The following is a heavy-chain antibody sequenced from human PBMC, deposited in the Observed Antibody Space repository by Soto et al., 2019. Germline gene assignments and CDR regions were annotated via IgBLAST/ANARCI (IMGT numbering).Heavy chain of an antibody. CDR1: GFTFSSYS. V-gene: IGHV3-48*02. D-gene: IGHD3-3*01. CDR3: ARERRLRFFGRNDAFDI. CDR2: ISSSSSTI. J-gene: IGHJ3*02. Sequence: EVQLVESGGGLVQPGGSLRLSCAASGFTFSSYSMNWVRQAPGKGLEWVSYISSSSSTIYYADSVKGRFTISRDNAKNSLYLQMNSLRDEDTAVYYCARERRLRFFGRNDAFDIWGQGTMVTVSS.